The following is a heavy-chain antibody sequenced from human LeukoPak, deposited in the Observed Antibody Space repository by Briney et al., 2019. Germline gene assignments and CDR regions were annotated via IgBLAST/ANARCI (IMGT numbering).Heavy chain of an antibody. V-gene: IGHV1-69*04. CDR3: ARDLNTMVRGTLDY. D-gene: IGHD3-10*01. Sequence: ASVKVSCKASGGTFSSYAISWVRQAPGQGLEWMGRIIPILGIANYAQKLQGRVTITADKSTSTAYMELSSLRSEDTAVYYCARDLNTMVRGTLDYWGQGTLVTVSS. J-gene: IGHJ4*02. CDR1: GGTFSSYA. CDR2: IIPILGIA.